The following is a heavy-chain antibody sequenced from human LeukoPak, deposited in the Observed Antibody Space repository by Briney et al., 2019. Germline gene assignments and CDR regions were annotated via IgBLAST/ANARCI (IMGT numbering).Heavy chain of an antibody. CDR3: ARDTGDHYFDY. CDR1: GFTFSTYA. D-gene: IGHD3-10*01. CDR2: ISFDGGNK. Sequence: GRSLRLSCAASGFTFSTYAMHWVRQAPGKGLEWVAVISFDGGNKYYADSVKGRFTISRDNSKNTLYLQINSLRAEDTAVYFCARDTGDHYFDYWGQGTLVTVSS. V-gene: IGHV3-30-3*01. J-gene: IGHJ4*02.